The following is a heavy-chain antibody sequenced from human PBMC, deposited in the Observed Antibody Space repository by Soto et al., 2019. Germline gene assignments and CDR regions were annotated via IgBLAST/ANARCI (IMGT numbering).Heavy chain of an antibody. CDR1: GFSLANFP. Sequence: PGGSLRLSCVSSGFSLANFPMNWVRQTPGKGLEWISYISPRGDNIYYTESVKGRFTISRDNARNSLYLQMNSLRDEDAALYYCAKGPHHNIGRPYYFDSWGQGVPVTVSS. V-gene: IGHV3-48*02. J-gene: IGHJ4*02. CDR3: AKGPHHNIGRPYYFDS. CDR2: ISPRGDNI. D-gene: IGHD1-1*01.